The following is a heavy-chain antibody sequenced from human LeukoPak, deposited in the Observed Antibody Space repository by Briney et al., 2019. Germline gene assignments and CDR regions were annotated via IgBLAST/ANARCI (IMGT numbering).Heavy chain of an antibody. CDR2: IHYSANT. CDR3: ARVPYYGDYINDAFDI. J-gene: IGHJ3*02. V-gene: IGHV4-39*07. CDR1: GGSITSTSDY. Sequence: SETLSLTCTVSGGSITSTSDYWGWIRQPPGKGLEWIGSIHYSANTYYNPSLKSRVTISIDTSKNQFSLKLSSVTAADTAVYYCARVPYYGDYINDAFDIWGQGTMVTVSS. D-gene: IGHD4-17*01.